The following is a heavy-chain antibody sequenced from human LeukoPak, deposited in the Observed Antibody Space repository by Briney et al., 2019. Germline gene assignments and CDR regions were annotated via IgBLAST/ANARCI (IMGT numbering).Heavy chain of an antibody. V-gene: IGHV3-23*01. CDR2: ISAIDNKP. D-gene: IGHD3-3*01. CDR1: GFTFSSHS. Sequence: GGSLRLSCAASGFTFSSHSMTWVRQSPGKGLERVSGISAIDNKPYYADSVRGRFTVSRDNSMDTLYLHMTALRLDDTAIYFCAQELPRAFWNGPDAFEIWDPGTLVTVSS. J-gene: IGHJ3*02. CDR3: AQELPRAFWNGPDAFEI.